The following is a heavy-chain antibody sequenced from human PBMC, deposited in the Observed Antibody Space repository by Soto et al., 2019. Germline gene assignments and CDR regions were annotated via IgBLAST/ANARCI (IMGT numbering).Heavy chain of an antibody. Sequence: LRLSCAASGFTFNNYGIHWVRQAPGKGLEWVALISLGGTNKYYADSVKGRFTISRDNSKNTVFLQMSSLEDEDTAVYYCAKDRSGSWTFDYWGQGALVTVSS. CDR2: ISLGGTNK. V-gene: IGHV3-30*18. CDR1: GFTFNNYG. J-gene: IGHJ4*02. CDR3: AKDRSGSWTFDY. D-gene: IGHD6-25*01.